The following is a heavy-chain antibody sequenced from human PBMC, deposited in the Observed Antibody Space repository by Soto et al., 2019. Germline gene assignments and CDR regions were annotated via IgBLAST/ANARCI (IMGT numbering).Heavy chain of an antibody. CDR2: INPNTGGT. CDR3: ARQAGYYYYMAV. Sequence: GASVKVSCTASGYTFTGYDMHGVRQAPGQGLEWMGWINPNTGGTNYAQKFQGWVTMTRDTSISTVYMELSRLRSDDTAVYYCARQAGYYYYMAVWGKGTTVTVSS. V-gene: IGHV1-2*04. CDR1: GYTFTGYD. J-gene: IGHJ6*03.